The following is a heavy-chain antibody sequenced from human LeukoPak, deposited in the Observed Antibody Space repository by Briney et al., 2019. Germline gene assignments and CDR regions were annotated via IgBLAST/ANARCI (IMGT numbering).Heavy chain of an antibody. V-gene: IGHV3-33*01. J-gene: IGHJ4*02. Sequence: GGSLRLSCAASGFTFSSYGMHWVRQAPGKGLEWVAVIWYDGSNKYYADSVKGRFTISRDNSKNTLYLQMNSLRAEDTAVYYCARTGPVYYDILTGYQVFDYWGQGTLVTVSS. D-gene: IGHD3-9*01. CDR3: ARTGPVYYDILTGYQVFDY. CDR1: GFTFSSYG. CDR2: IWYDGSNK.